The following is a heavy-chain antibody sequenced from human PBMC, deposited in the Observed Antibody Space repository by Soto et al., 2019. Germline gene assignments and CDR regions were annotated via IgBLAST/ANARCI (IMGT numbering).Heavy chain of an antibody. J-gene: IGHJ3*02. V-gene: IGHV1-69*13. D-gene: IGHD4-17*01. CDR3: ARDRDYGDPRFAFDI. CDR2: IIPIFGTA. Sequence: SVKVSCKASGGTFSSYAISWVRQAPGQGLEWMGGIIPIFGTANYAQKFQGRVTITADESTSTAYMELSSLRSEDTAVYYCARDRDYGDPRFAFDIWGQGTMVTVSS. CDR1: GGTFSSYA.